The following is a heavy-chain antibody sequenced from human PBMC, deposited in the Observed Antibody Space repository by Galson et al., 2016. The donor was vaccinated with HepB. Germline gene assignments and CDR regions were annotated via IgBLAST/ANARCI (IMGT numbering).Heavy chain of an antibody. V-gene: IGHV3-30*03. D-gene: IGHD4-23*01. CDR2: VSSDETNK. Sequence: SLRLSCAASGFSFSSYGMHWVRQPPRKGLEWVALVSSDETNKFYSDSVKGRFTISRYNSKNMLYRQMHSLRTEDTALYYCASDHGGNPGSDYWGQGTLVTVSS. CDR1: GFSFSSYG. J-gene: IGHJ4*02. CDR3: ASDHGGNPGSDY.